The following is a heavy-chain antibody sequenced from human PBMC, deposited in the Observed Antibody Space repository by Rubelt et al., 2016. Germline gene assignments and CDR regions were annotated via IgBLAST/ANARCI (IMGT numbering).Heavy chain of an antibody. CDR1: GGSISSSSYY. D-gene: IGHD3-10*01. CDR3: ARGNGGWFWGDYGMDV. CDR2: IYYSGST. J-gene: IGHJ6*02. Sequence: QLQLQESGPGLVKPSETLSLTCTVSGGSISSSSYYWGWIRQPPGKGLEWIGSIYYSGSTYYNPSLKSRVTISVDPSKNQFSLKLGSVTAADTAVYYCARGNGGWFWGDYGMDVWGQGTTVTVSS. V-gene: IGHV4-39*07.